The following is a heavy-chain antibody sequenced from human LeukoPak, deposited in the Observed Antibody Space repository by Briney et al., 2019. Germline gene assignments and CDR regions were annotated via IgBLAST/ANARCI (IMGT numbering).Heavy chain of an antibody. V-gene: IGHV3-30*18. J-gene: IGHJ6*03. CDR3: AKAPYYYYYMDV. Sequence: GGSLRLSCAASGFTFSSYGMHWVRQAPGKGLEWVAVISYDGSNKYYADSVKGRFTISRDNSKNTLYLQMNSLRAEDTAVYYCAKAPYYYYYMDVWGKGTTVTVSS. CDR2: ISYDGSNK. CDR1: GFTFSSYG.